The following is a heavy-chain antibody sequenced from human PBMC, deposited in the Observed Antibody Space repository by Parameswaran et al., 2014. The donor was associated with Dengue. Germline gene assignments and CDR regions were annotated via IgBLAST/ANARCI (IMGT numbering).Heavy chain of an antibody. V-gene: IGHV3-11*06. CDR1: GFTFSDYY. D-gene: IGHD1/OR15-1a*01. J-gene: IGHJ6*02. CDR2: ISSSSSYT. Sequence: GSLRLSCAASGFTFSDYYMSWIRQAPGKGLEWVSYISSSSSYTNYADSVKGRFTISRDNAKNSLYLLMNSLRAEDTAVYYCARETRLGYYYGMDVWGQGTTVTVSS. CDR3: ARETRLGYYYGMDV.